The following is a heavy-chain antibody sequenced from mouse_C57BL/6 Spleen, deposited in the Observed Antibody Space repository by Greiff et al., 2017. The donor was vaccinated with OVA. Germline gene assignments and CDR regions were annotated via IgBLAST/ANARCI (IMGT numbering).Heavy chain of an antibody. V-gene: IGHV5-4*01. Sequence: EVHLVESGGGLVKPGGSLKLSCAASGFTFSSYAMSWVRQTPEKRLEWVATISDGGSYTYYPDNVKGRFTISRDNAKNNLYLQMSHLKSEDTAMYYCASGTYDYFDYWGQGTTLTVSS. D-gene: IGHD4-1*01. CDR3: ASGTYDYFDY. J-gene: IGHJ2*01. CDR1: GFTFSSYA. CDR2: ISDGGSYT.